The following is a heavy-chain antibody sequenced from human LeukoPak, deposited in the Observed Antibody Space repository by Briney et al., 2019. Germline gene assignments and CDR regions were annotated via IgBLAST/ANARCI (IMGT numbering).Heavy chain of an antibody. CDR2: MNPNSGNT. D-gene: IGHD5-24*01. CDR3: TAVEMATIGGYYYYYYYMDV. CDR1: GYTFTSYD. Sequence: ASVKVSCKASGYTFTSYDINWVRQATGQGLEWMGWMNPNSGNTGYAQKFQGRVTITRNTSISTAYMELSSLKTEDTAVYYCTAVEMATIGGYYYYYYYMDVWGKGTTVTISS. J-gene: IGHJ6*03. V-gene: IGHV1-8*03.